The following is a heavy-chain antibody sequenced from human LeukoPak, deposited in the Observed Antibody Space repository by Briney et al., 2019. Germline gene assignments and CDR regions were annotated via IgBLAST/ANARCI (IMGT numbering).Heavy chain of an antibody. CDR3: ANYIRNVHYYMDV. D-gene: IGHD1-1*01. J-gene: IGHJ6*03. V-gene: IGHV4-4*09. CDR2: IYTSGST. Sequence: SETLSLTCSVCGVSFKSEDCGGLRHPPGKGLEWIGYIYTSGSTNFNPSLRSRVAMSITTSKNQFSLKVYSVTAADTAVYYSANYIRNVHYYMDVWGKGTTVIVSS. CDR1: GVSFKSED.